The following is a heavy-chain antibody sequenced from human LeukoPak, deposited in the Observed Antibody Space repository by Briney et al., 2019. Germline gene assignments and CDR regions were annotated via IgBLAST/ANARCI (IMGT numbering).Heavy chain of an antibody. V-gene: IGHV1-69*13. Sequence: SVKVSCKASGGTFSSYAISWVRQAPGQGLEWMGGIIPIFGTANYAQKFQGRVTITADESTSTAYMELSSLRSEDTAVYYCARSSGGSSWYFSDYYYYMDVWGRGDHGHRLV. CDR2: IIPIFGTA. CDR1: GGTFSSYA. J-gene: IGHJ6*03. D-gene: IGHD6-13*01. CDR3: ARSSGGSSWYFSDYYYYMDV.